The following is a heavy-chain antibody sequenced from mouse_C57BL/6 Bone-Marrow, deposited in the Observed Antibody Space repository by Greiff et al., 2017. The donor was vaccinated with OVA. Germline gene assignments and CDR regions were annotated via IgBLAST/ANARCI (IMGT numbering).Heavy chain of an antibody. CDR1: VYTFTDYE. Sequence: QVQLPQSGAELVRPGASVTLSCKASVYTFTDYEMHWVKQTPVHGLEWIGAFDPETGGTAYNQQFKGTAILTADKSSSTAYMELRSLTSEDSAVYYCTRGYSNYYAMDYWGQGTSVTVSS. CDR3: TRGYSNYYAMDY. J-gene: IGHJ4*01. CDR2: FDPETGGT. V-gene: IGHV1-15*01. D-gene: IGHD2-5*01.